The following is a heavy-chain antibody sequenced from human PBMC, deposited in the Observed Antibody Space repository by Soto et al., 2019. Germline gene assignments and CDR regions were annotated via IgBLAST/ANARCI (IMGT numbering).Heavy chain of an antibody. Sequence: QVQLQEAGQGLVKPSETLSLTCTVSGGSFKSGSYSWSWIRQPPGKGLEWIGYVYHTGRTSYNPSLKSRVSLSMDTSKNQFSLNLDSVTAADTAVYFCARDFAYFDSWGQGTLVTVSS. CDR1: GGSFKSGSYS. J-gene: IGHJ4*02. CDR3: ARDFAYFDS. D-gene: IGHD3-3*01. CDR2: VYHTGRT. V-gene: IGHV4-61*01.